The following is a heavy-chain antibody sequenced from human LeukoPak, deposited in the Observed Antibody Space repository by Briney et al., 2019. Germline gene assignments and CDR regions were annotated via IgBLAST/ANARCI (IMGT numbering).Heavy chain of an antibody. CDR3: AKGKDNWNLCGMDV. CDR1: GFTFSSYG. D-gene: IGHD1-20*01. CDR2: ISYDGSNK. Sequence: GGSLRLSCAASGFTFSSYGMHWVRQAPGKGLEWVAVISYDGSNKYYADSVKGRFTISRDNSKNTLYLQMNSLRAEDTAVYYCAKGKDNWNLCGMDVWGQGTTVTVSS. V-gene: IGHV3-30*18. J-gene: IGHJ6*02.